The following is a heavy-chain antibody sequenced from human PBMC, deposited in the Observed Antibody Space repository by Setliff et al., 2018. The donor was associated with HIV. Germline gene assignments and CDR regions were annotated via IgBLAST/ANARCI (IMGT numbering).Heavy chain of an antibody. CDR3: VRGVQSPPHYSYYYMDV. CDR1: RSTFNSHT. CDR2: IIPILGVA. Sequence: GASVKVSCKASRSTFNSHTINWVRQAPGQGLDWMGRIIPILGVANYAQRFQGKVTITADKSTSTAYMELTSPRFDDTAMYYCVRGVQSPPHYSYYYMDVWGEGTMVTVS. V-gene: IGHV1-69*02. J-gene: IGHJ6*03. D-gene: IGHD3-3*01.